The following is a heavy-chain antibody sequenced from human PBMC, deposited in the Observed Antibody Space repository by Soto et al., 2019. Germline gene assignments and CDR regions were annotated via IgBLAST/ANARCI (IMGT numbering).Heavy chain of an antibody. CDR1: GGSFSGYY. Sequence: QVQLQQWGAGLLKPSETLSLTCAVYGGSFSGYYWSWIRQPPGKGLEWIGEINHSGSTNYNPSLNSRVTISVDTSKNQFSLKLSSVTAADTAVYYCARGRSSSSVGYYYYGMDVWGQGTTVTVSS. D-gene: IGHD6-6*01. CDR2: INHSGST. J-gene: IGHJ6*02. CDR3: ARGRSSSSVGYYYYGMDV. V-gene: IGHV4-34*01.